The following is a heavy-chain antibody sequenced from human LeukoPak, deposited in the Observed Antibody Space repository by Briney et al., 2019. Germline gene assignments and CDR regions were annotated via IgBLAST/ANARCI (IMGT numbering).Heavy chain of an antibody. CDR1: GFTFSDYY. CDR2: ISSSGSTI. D-gene: IGHD3-10*01. Sequence: GGSLRLSCAASGFTFSDYYMSWIRQAPGKGLEGVSYISSSGSTIYYADSVKGRFTISRDNAKNSLYLQMNSLRAEDTAVYYCARDFYGSGSYSYFQHWGQGTLVTVSS. V-gene: IGHV3-11*01. CDR3: ARDFYGSGSYSYFQH. J-gene: IGHJ1*01.